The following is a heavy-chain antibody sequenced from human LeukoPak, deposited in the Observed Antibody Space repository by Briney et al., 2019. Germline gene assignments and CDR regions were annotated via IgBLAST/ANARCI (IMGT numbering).Heavy chain of an antibody. CDR3: ARASYSYDINGWVPFDY. CDR2: IYTSGST. J-gene: IGHJ4*02. D-gene: IGHD3-22*01. Sequence: SETLSLTCTVSGNSISSGDNYWSWIRQPAGKGLEWIGRIYTSGSTHYNPSLTRRVTISGDPPKNQFALRLSSVTAADTAVYYCARASYSYDINGWVPFDYRGQGTLVTVSS. V-gene: IGHV4-61*02. CDR1: GNSISSGDNY.